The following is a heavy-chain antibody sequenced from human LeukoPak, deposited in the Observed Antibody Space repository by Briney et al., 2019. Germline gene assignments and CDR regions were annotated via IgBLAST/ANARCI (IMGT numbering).Heavy chain of an antibody. CDR3: ARDLNWETY. Sequence: GGSLRLSCAASGFTFSSYSMNWVRQAPGKGLEWVSYISSSSTIYYADSVKGRFTISRDNAKNSLYLQMNSLRAEDTAVYYCARDLNWETYWGQGTLVSVSS. J-gene: IGHJ4*02. CDR1: GFTFSSYS. D-gene: IGHD7-27*01. CDR2: ISSSSTI. V-gene: IGHV3-48*01.